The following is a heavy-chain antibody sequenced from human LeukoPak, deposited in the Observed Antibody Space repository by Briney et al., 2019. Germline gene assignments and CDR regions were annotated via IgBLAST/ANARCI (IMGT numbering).Heavy chain of an antibody. CDR1: GGSITTSY. J-gene: IGHJ4*02. V-gene: IGHV4-59*01. CDR2: IYSGGST. Sequence: SETLSLTCTVSGGSITTSYWSWIRQPPGKGLEWIGYIYSGGSTNYNPSLKSRVTMSVDTSKNRFSLRLTSVTAADTAVYYCARDRPGGSSLDYWGQGTLVTVSS. CDR3: ARDRPGGSSLDY. D-gene: IGHD6-13*01.